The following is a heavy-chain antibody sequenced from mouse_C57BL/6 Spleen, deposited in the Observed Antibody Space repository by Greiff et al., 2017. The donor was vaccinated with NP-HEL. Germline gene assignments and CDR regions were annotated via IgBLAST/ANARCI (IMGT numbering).Heavy chain of an antibody. Sequence: QVQLKESGPGLVQPSPCLSITCTVSGFSLTSYGVHWVRQSPGKGLEWLGVIWSGGSTDYNAAFISRLSISKDNSKSQVFFKMNSLQADDTAIYYCARTVPRDWYFDVWGTGTTVTVAS. V-gene: IGHV2-2*01. CDR2: IWSGGST. CDR3: ARTVPRDWYFDV. J-gene: IGHJ1*03. D-gene: IGHD5-1*01. CDR1: GFSLTSYG.